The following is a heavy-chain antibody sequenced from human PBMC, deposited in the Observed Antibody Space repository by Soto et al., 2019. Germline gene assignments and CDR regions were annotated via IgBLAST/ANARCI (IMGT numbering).Heavy chain of an antibody. D-gene: IGHD4-17*01. J-gene: IGHJ4*02. V-gene: IGHV4-39*02. Sequence: QLQLQESGPGLVRPSEALSLTCTVSGGSINITPHYWGWIRQPPGKGLEWIGTISNTGTTYNNPSLASRATISVDTSKNRFSLKLTSVTAADTDVYYCVGDGEIRTFYYWRQGTLVTVSS. CDR2: ISNTGTT. CDR1: GGSINITPHY. CDR3: VGDGEIRTFYY.